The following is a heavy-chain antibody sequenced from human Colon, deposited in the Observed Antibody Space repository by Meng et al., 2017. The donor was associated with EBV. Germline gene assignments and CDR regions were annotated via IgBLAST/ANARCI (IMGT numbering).Heavy chain of an antibody. Sequence: RDSGPGLAEPAETLSLTGAVPGASITNHNWGAWVRQPPGKGLEWIGEIPHRGSSAYNPSLKSRVSMSIDKSKNQFSLKLTAVTAADTVVYHCLRGSGGSVWGQGTLVTVSS. CDR1: GASITNHNW. J-gene: IGHJ1*01. CDR2: IPHRGSS. V-gene: IGHV4-4*02. D-gene: IGHD3-10*01. CDR3: LRGSGGSV.